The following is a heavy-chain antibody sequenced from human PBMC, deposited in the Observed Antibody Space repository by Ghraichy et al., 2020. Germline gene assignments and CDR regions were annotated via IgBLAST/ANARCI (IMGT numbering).Heavy chain of an antibody. V-gene: IGHV3-33*01. J-gene: IGHJ6*02. CDR1: GFTFSSYG. D-gene: IGHD4/OR15-4a*01. CDR2: IWYDGSNK. CDR3: ARDRTIDYYAMDV. Sequence: GGSLRLSCVASGFTFSSYGMHWVRQAPGKWLEWVAVIWYDGSNKYYADSVKGRFTISRDNSKNTVYLQMNSLRAEDTTVYYCARDRTIDYYAMDVWGQGTTVTVSS.